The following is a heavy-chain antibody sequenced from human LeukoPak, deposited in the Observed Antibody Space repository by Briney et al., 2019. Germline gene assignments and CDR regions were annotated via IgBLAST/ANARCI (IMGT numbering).Heavy chain of an antibody. CDR1: GGSISSGDYY. CDR3: AREGYDSSGSTH. CDR2: IYYSGST. J-gene: IGHJ4*02. Sequence: PSETLSLTCTVSGGSISSGDYYWRWIRQPPGKGLEWIGYIYYSGSTYYNPSLKSRVTISVDTSKNQFSLKLSSVTAADTAVYYCAREGYDSSGSTHWGQGTLVTVSS. V-gene: IGHV4-30-4*08. D-gene: IGHD3-22*01.